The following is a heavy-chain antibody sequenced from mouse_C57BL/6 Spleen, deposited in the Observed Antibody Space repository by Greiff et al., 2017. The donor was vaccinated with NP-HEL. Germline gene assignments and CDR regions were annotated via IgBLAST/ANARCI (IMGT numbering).Heavy chain of an antibody. CDR1: GYTFTSYW. V-gene: IGHV1-59*01. CDR3: ARRVLGGYYAMDY. J-gene: IGHJ4*01. Sequence: QVQLQQPGAELVRPGTSVKLSCKASGYTFTSYWMHWVKQRPGQGLEWIGVIDPSDSYTNYNQKFKGKATLTVDTSSSTAYMQLSSLTSEDSAVYYCARRVLGGYYAMDYWGQGTSVTVSS. CDR2: IDPSDSYT.